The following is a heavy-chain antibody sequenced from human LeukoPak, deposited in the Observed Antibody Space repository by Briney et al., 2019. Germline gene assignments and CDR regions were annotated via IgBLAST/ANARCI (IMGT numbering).Heavy chain of an antibody. J-gene: IGHJ4*02. V-gene: IGHV1-69*13. CDR1: GGTFSSYA. CDR3: ARDVTVAGFVLGY. Sequence: SVKVSCKASGGTFSSYAISWVRQAPGQGLEWMGGIIPIFGTANYAQKFQGRVTITADESTSTAYMELRSLRSDDTAVYYCARDVTVAGFVLGYWGQGTLVTVSS. D-gene: IGHD6-19*01. CDR2: IIPIFGTA.